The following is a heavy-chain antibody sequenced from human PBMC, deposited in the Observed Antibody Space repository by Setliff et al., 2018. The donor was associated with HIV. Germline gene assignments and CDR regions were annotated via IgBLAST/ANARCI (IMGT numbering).Heavy chain of an antibody. D-gene: IGHD2-2*01. CDR2: IYHTEYT. CDR3: ARGHCSGTNCYGVDYYGMDV. Sequence: SETLSLTCAVSGGSLSSDNWWTWVRQPPGKGLEWIGEIYHTEYTNYSPSLKSRVSMSVDRSKNQFSLNLTSVTASDTAVYYCARGHCSGTNCYGVDYYGMDVWGQGTTVTVSS. CDR1: GGSLSSDNW. V-gene: IGHV4-4*02. J-gene: IGHJ6*02.